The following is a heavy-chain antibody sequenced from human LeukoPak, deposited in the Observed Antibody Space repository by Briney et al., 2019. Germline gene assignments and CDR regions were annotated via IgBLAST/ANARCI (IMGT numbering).Heavy chain of an antibody. D-gene: IGHD2-2*01. CDR3: ARGLAEDIVVVPAATPEMDY. V-gene: IGHV3-30-3*01. CDR2: ISYDGSNK. J-gene: IGHJ4*02. Sequence: GGSLRLSCAASGFTFSSYAMHWVRQAPGKGLEWVAVISYDGSNKYYADSVKGRFTISRDNSKNTLYLQMNSLRAEDTAVYYCARGLAEDIVVVPAATPEMDYWGQGTLVTVSS. CDR1: GFTFSSYA.